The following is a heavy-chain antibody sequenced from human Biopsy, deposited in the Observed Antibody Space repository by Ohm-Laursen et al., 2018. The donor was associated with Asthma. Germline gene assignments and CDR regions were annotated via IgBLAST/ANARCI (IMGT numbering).Heavy chain of an antibody. CDR1: YGSITSGGYY. D-gene: IGHD2-21*02. CDR3: ARASTAHFYYEMDV. CDR2: IYYSGST. V-gene: IGHV4-30-4*08. J-gene: IGHJ6*02. Sequence: TLSLTCTVSYGSITSGGYYWTWIRQHPGKGLEWIGFIYYSGSTHYNPSLKSRVILSVDTSKNQFSLNLSSATAADTAVYFCARASTAHFYYEMDVWGQGTTVTVSS.